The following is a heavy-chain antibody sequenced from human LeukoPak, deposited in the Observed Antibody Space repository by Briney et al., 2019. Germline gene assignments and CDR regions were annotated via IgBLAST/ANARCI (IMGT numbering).Heavy chain of an antibody. CDR3: ARILTYYYDSSGYRFDY. Sequence: SETLSLTCTVSGGSIISSDYHWGWVRQPPGKGLEWIGTISYSGNTDYNPSLKGRVTISVDTSKNQFSLKLSSVTAADTAVYYCARILTYYYDSSGYRFDYWGQGTLVTVSS. D-gene: IGHD3-22*01. CDR1: GGSIISSDYH. V-gene: IGHV4-39*07. J-gene: IGHJ4*02. CDR2: ISYSGNT.